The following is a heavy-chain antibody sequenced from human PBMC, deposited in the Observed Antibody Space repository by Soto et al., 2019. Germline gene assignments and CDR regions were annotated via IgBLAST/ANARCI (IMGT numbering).Heavy chain of an antibody. J-gene: IGHJ4*02. Sequence: QVQLVESGGGVVQPGRSLRLSCAASGFTFSSYAMHWVRQAPGKGLEWVAVISYDGSNKYYADSVKGRFTISRDNSKNTLYLHMNSLRAEDTAVYYCATDTYYDFWSGQGALDYWGQGTLVTVSS. CDR3: ATDTYYDFWSGQGALDY. V-gene: IGHV3-30-3*01. CDR1: GFTFSSYA. D-gene: IGHD3-3*01. CDR2: ISYDGSNK.